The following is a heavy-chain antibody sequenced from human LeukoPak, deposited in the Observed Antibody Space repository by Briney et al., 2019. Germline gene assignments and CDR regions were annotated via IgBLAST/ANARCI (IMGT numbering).Heavy chain of an antibody. J-gene: IGHJ4*02. Sequence: SGGSLRLSCAASGFTFSGPTVHWVRQASGKGLDWVGHIRTKANNYATAYAASGKGRFTISRDDSKNTAYLQMNSLKIEDTAVYYCSRHEALPGDYWGQGTLVTVSS. D-gene: IGHD2-21*02. CDR2: IRTKANNYAT. CDR1: GFTFSGPT. V-gene: IGHV3-73*01. CDR3: SRHEALPGDY.